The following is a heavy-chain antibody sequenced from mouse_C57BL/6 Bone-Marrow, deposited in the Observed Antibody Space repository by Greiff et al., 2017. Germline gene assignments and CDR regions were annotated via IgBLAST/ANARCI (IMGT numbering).Heavy chain of an antibody. Sequence: QVQLQQPGAELVKPGASVKMSCKASGYTFTSYWITWVKQRPGQGLEWIGDIYPGSGSTNYNEKFKSKATLTVDTSSSTAYMQLSILTSEDSAVYYGARGGYAGAWFAYWGQGTLVTVSA. D-gene: IGHD2-2*01. V-gene: IGHV1-55*01. J-gene: IGHJ3*01. CDR2: IYPGSGST. CDR3: ARGGYAGAWFAY. CDR1: GYTFTSYW.